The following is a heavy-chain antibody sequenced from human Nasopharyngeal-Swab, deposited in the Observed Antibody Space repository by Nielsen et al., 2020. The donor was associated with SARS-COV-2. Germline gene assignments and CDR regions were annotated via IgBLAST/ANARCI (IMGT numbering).Heavy chain of an antibody. J-gene: IGHJ3*02. CDR3: ARAHTAGYCSSTSCPRRDDAFDI. V-gene: IGHV3-11*06. D-gene: IGHD2-2*01. CDR2: ISSSSSYI. CDR1: GFTFSDYY. Sequence: GESLKISCAASGFTFSDYYMSWIRQAPGKGLEWVSSISSSSSYIYYADSVKGRFTISRDNAKNSLYLQMNSLRAEDTAVYYCARAHTAGYCSSTSCPRRDDAFDIWGQGTMVTVSS.